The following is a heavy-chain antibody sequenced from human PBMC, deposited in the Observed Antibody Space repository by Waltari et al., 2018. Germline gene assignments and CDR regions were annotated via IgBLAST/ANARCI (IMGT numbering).Heavy chain of an antibody. CDR1: GGSVRTSS. CDR3: ARWVNYDASGPLLGYYMDV. Sequence: QVQLQQSGPRLVKPWETLSLTCSVSGGSVRTSSWNWIRQSPGKGLESIGYSFYGGSTKYKPSLESRVSISLDTSKNQFSLKLSSVTAADTAVYYCARWVNYDASGPLLGYYMDVWGKGTTVTVSS. CDR2: SFYGGST. J-gene: IGHJ6*03. V-gene: IGHV4-59*02. D-gene: IGHD3-22*01.